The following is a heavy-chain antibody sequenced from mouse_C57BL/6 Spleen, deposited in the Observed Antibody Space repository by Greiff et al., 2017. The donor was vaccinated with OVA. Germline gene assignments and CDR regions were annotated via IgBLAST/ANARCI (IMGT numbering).Heavy chain of an antibody. CDR2: ISDGGSYT. V-gene: IGHV5-4*01. Sequence: EVQGVESGGGLVKPGGSLKLSCAASGFTFSCYAMSWVRQTPDKRLEWVATISDGGSYTYYPDNVKGRFTISRDNAKNNLYLQMSHLKTEDTAMYYCAREERSTVVTWDYFDCRGKSTTLTDS. CDR3: AREERSTVVTWDYFDC. CDR1: GFTFSCYA. J-gene: IGHJ2*01. D-gene: IGHD2-5*01.